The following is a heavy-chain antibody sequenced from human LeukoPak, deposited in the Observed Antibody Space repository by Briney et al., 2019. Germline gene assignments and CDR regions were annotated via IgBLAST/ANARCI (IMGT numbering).Heavy chain of an antibody. V-gene: IGHV3-23*01. CDR3: AKETSSSFDY. D-gene: IGHD6-6*01. Sequence: GGSLRLSCAASGFTFSSYAMNWVRQAPGKGLEWVSGISNSGGSTYYADSVKGRFTISRDNSKNTLYLQMNSLRADDTAVYYCAKETSSSFDYWGQGTLVTVSS. CDR2: ISNSGGST. CDR1: GFTFSSYA. J-gene: IGHJ4*02.